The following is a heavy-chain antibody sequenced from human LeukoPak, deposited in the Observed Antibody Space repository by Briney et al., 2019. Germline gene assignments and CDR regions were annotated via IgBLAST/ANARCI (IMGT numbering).Heavy chain of an antibody. D-gene: IGHD5-18*01. CDR1: GASVNIGNYY. J-gene: IGHJ3*02. CDR3: ARDRTNIYGDAFDI. CDR2: ISHIGST. V-gene: IGHV4-61*01. Sequence: SGTLSLTCTVSGASVNIGNYYWTWIRQPPGKGLEWIGYISHIGSTNYNPFLKSRVTISVDTSKNQFSLKLRSVTAADTAVYYCARDRTNIYGDAFDIWGQGTMVTVSS.